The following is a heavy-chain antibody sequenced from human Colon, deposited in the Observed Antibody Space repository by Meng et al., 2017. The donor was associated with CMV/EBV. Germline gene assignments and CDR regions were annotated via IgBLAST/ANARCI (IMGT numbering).Heavy chain of an antibody. V-gene: IGHV3-11*04. J-gene: IGHJ6*02. CDR1: GFIFGDYH. CDR3: ARRKYCTSNSCYMHYGMDV. Sequence: GESLKISCAASGFIFGDYHMSSIRLAPGKGPEWLSYISGGGSTIKYAEAVMGRFTISRDHGKNLLYLEMNSLRVEDTAVYYCARRKYCTSNSCYMHYGMDVWGQGTTVTVSS. CDR2: ISGGGSTI. D-gene: IGHD2-2*02.